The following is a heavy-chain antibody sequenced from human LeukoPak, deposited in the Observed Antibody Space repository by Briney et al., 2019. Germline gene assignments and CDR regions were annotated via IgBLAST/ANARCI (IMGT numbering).Heavy chain of an antibody. CDR2: IYYSGST. CDR3: ARAILTPSGYVWHFDL. Sequence: SSETLSLTCTVSGGSISSGIYYWSWIRQHPGKGLEWIGYIYYSGSTYYNPPLKSRVAMSVDTYKSQFSLKLSSVTAADTAVYYCARAILTPSGYVWHFDLWGRGTLVTVSS. CDR1: GGSISSGIYY. J-gene: IGHJ2*01. D-gene: IGHD3-3*01. V-gene: IGHV4-31*03.